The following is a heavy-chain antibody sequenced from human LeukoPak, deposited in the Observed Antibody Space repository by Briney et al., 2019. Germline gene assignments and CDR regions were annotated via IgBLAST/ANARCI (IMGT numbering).Heavy chain of an antibody. D-gene: IGHD1-26*01. J-gene: IGHJ4*02. Sequence: PSETLSLTCAVYGGSFSGYYWSWIRQPPGKGLEWIGEINHSGSTNYNPSLKSRVTISVDTSKNQFSLELSSVTAADTAVYYCARGQGAHFYRWGQGTLVTVSS. CDR1: GGSFSGYY. V-gene: IGHV4-34*01. CDR3: ARGQGAHFYR. CDR2: INHSGST.